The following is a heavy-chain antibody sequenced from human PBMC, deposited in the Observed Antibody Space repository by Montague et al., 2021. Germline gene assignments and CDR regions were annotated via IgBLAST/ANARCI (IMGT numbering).Heavy chain of an antibody. CDR1: GASNTSNTYY. CDR2: IYYSGNS. J-gene: IGHJ5*02. V-gene: IGHV4-39*07. Sequence: SETLSLTCTVSGASNTSNTYYWGWIRQSPGKGLEWIGSIYYSGNSFYQPSLKSRITMAVDTSKNQFSLKLSSVTAADTAIYYCARVFSSWYVGWFDPWGQGTLVTVSS. CDR3: ARVFSSWYVGWFDP. D-gene: IGHD6-13*01.